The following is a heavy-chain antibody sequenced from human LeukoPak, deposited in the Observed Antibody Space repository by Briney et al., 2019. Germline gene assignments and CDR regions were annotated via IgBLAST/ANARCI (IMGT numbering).Heavy chain of an antibody. CDR1: GFTFSSYA. J-gene: IGHJ4*02. Sequence: GGSLRLSCAASGFTFSSYAMHWVRQAPGKGLEWVAVISYDGSNKYYADSVKGRFTISRDNSKNTLYLQMNSLRAEDTAVYYCARDRYYDSSGYSALGYWGQGTLVTVSS. CDR2: ISYDGSNK. CDR3: ARDRYYDSSGYSALGY. D-gene: IGHD3-22*01. V-gene: IGHV3-30-3*01.